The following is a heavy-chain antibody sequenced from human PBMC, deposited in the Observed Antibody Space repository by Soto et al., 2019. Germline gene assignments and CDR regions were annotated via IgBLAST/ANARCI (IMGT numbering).Heavy chain of an antibody. V-gene: IGHV3-21*01. Sequence: EVQLVESGGGLVKPGGSLRLSCAASGFTFSSYSMNWVRQAPGKGLEWVSSISSSSSYIYYADSVKGRFTISRDNAKNALYLQMNGLRAEDTAVYYCARDGAMRDYPYYYYYYGMDVWGQGTTVTVSS. D-gene: IGHD2-2*01. CDR3: ARDGAMRDYPYYYYYYGMDV. J-gene: IGHJ6*02. CDR1: GFTFSSYS. CDR2: ISSSSSYI.